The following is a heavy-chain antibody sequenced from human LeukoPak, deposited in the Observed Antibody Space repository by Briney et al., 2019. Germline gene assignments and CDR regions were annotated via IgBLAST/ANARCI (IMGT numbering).Heavy chain of an antibody. CDR2: ISYDGSNK. D-gene: IGHD3-10*01. J-gene: IGHJ4*02. CDR1: GFTFSSYA. V-gene: IGHV3-30-3*01. Sequence: GGSLRLSCAASGFTFSSYAMHWVRQAPGKGLEWVAVISYDGSNKYYADSVKGRFTISRDNSKNTLYLQMNSLRAEDTAVYYCARGFHGSGSYGGGYYFDYWGQGTLVTVSS. CDR3: ARGFHGSGSYGGGYYFDY.